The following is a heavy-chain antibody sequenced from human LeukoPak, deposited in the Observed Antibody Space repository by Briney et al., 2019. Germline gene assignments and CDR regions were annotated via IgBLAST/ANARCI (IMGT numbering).Heavy chain of an antibody. Sequence: GGSLRLSCAASGLTFSGYAMSWVRQAPGKGLEWVSGISGSGGTTYYADSVKGRFSISRDNSKNTLYLQMNSLRVEDTAVYYCAKGDGYNSAFDIWGQGTMVTVSS. CDR1: GLTFSGYA. V-gene: IGHV3-23*01. J-gene: IGHJ3*02. D-gene: IGHD5-24*01. CDR2: ISGSGGTT. CDR3: AKGDGYNSAFDI.